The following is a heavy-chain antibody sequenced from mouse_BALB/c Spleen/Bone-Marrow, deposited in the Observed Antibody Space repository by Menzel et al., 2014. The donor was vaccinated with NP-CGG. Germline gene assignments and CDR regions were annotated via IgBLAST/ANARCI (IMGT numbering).Heavy chain of an antibody. CDR3: TRGGNWDDFDY. Sequence: EVQGVESGGGLVQPGGSRKLSCAASGFTFSSFGMHWVRKAPEKGLEWVAYISSGSSTIFYADTVKGRFTVSRDNPKNTLFLQMTSLRSEDTAMYYCTRGGNWDDFDYWGQGTTLTVSS. CDR1: GFTFSSFG. CDR2: ISSGSSTI. D-gene: IGHD4-1*01. V-gene: IGHV5-17*02. J-gene: IGHJ2*01.